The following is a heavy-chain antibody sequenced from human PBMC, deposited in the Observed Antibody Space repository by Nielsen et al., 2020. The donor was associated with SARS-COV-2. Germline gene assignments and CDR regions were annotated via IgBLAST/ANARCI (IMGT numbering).Heavy chain of an antibody. CDR3: ARAVVGSGSYLLGAFDI. D-gene: IGHD1-26*01. J-gene: IGHJ3*02. CDR1: GGSFSGYY. Sequence: GSLRLSCAVYGGSFSGYYWSWIRQPPGKGLEWIGGIYYSGSTYYNPSLKSRVTISVDTSKNQFSLKLSSVTAADTAVYYCARAVVGSGSYLLGAFDIWGQGTMVTVSS. V-gene: IGHV4-34*01. CDR2: IYYSGST.